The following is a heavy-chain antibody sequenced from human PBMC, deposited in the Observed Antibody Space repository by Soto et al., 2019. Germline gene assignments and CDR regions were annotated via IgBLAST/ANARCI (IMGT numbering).Heavy chain of an antibody. J-gene: IGHJ5*02. D-gene: IGHD3-22*01. Sequence: SETICVTSTVADGNSGSSGCYWGWKKKPPGKGLEWIGSIYYSGSTYYNPSLKSRVTISVDTSKNQFSLKLSSVTAADTAVYYCARHFQSYYYDSSGYYEPIPFDPWGQGTLVTVSS. V-gene: IGHV4-39*01. CDR2: IYYSGST. CDR3: ARHFQSYYYDSSGYYEPIPFDP. CDR1: DGNSGSSGCY.